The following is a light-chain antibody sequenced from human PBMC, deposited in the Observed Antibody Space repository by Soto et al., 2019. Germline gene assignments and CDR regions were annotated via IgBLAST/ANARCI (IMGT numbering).Light chain of an antibody. CDR1: SSDVGAYDF. CDR2: DVT. CDR3: SSYTTRSTLV. Sequence: QSALTQPPSVSGSPGQSITISCTGTSSDVGAYDFVSWYQHSPGKAPKLVTFDVTHRPPGISDRFSGSKSANTASLTISGLQAADEAFYYCSSYTTRSTLVFGGGTKLTVL. J-gene: IGLJ2*01. V-gene: IGLV2-14*01.